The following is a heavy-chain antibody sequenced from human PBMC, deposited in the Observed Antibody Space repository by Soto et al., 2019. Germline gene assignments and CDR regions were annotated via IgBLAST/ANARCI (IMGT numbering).Heavy chain of an antibody. CDR3: VSQRTTVLTQAYFDY. D-gene: IGHD4-17*01. CDR2: VYYRGRS. Sequence: PSATRSLTCTVSGGSVTNSSYYWGWIRQSPGKGLEWIGSVYYRGRSYSKSSVKSRVTISVDTSKNQFSLNFNSVTASDTALYYCVSQRTTVLTQAYFDYWGPGALVT. CDR1: GGSVTNSSYY. V-gene: IGHV4-39*01. J-gene: IGHJ4*02.